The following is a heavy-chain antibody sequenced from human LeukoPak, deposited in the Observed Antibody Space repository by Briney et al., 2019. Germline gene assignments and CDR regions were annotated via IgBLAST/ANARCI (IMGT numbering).Heavy chain of an antibody. CDR3: SRGQSKPSYSSNWYTIDY. CDR1: GGTFSSYA. CDR2: IIPILGIA. V-gene: IGHV1-69*04. J-gene: IGHJ4*02. Sequence: SVKVSCKASGGTFSSYAISWVRQAPGQGLEWMGRIIPILGIANYAQKFQGRVTMTRDTSISTAYMELSSLRSEDTAVYYCSRGQSKPSYSSNWYTIDYWGQGTLVTVSS. D-gene: IGHD6-13*01.